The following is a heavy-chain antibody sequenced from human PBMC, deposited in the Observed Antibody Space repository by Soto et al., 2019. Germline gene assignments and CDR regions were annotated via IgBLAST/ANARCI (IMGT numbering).Heavy chain of an antibody. CDR1: GFTFSSYA. D-gene: IGHD1-1*01. J-gene: IGHJ6*02. Sequence: GGSLRLSCAASGFTFSSYAMSWVRQAPGKGLEWVSAISGSGGSTYYADSVKGRFTISRDNSKNTLYLQMNSLRAEDTAVYYCAKAPPTGTGTGSYYYGMDAGAKGPRSPSP. CDR2: ISGSGGST. V-gene: IGHV3-23*01. CDR3: AKAPPTGTGTGSYYYGMDA.